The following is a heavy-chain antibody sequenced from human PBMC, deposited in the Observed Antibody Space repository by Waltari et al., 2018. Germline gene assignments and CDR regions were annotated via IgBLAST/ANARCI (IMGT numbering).Heavy chain of an antibody. CDR1: GFTFSSYA. CDR2: ISYDGSNK. V-gene: IGHV3-30-3*01. CDR3: ARGWRGSYEGMDV. D-gene: IGHD3-16*01. Sequence: QVQLVESGGGVVQPGRSLRLSCAASGFTFSSYAMHWVRQAPGKGLEWVAVISYDGSNKYYADSVKGRFTISRDNSKNTLYLQINSLRAEDTAVYYCARGWRGSYEGMDVWGQGTTVTVSS. J-gene: IGHJ6*02.